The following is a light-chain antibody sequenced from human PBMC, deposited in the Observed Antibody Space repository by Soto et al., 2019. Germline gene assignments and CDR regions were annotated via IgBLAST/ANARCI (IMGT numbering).Light chain of an antibody. CDR2: RAS. Sequence: EIVLTQSPGTLSLSPRERATLSCRASQSGYSNFLAWYQQKPGQAPRLLMYRASFRATGIPDRFSGSGSGTDFTLTISRLEPEDFAVYYCQRYGRSWTFGQGTKVEMK. V-gene: IGKV3-20*01. CDR3: QRYGRSWT. J-gene: IGKJ1*01. CDR1: QSGYSNF.